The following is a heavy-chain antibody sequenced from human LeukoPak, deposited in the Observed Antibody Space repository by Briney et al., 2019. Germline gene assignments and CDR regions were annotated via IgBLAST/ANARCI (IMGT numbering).Heavy chain of an antibody. CDR3: ASPGSMIVVGDDAFDI. CDR2: INPNSGGT. Sequence: GASVKVSCKASGYTXTGYYMHWVRQAPGQGLEWMGWINPNSGGTNYAQKFQGRVTMTRDTSISTAYMELSRLRSDDTAVYYCASPGSMIVVGDDAFDIWGQGTMVTVSS. D-gene: IGHD3-22*01. V-gene: IGHV1-2*02. CDR1: GYTXTGYY. J-gene: IGHJ3*02.